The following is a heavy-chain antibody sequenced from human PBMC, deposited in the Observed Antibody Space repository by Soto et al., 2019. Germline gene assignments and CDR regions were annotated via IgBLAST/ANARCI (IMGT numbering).Heavy chain of an antibody. D-gene: IGHD6-19*01. Sequence: QVQLVESGGGVVQPGRSLRLSCAASGFTFSSYGMHWVRQAPGKGLEWVAVIWYDGSNKYYADSVKGRFTISRDNSQNTLYLQMNSLRAEDTAVYYCARVRVRQQLAKDHWAVAGTLQGTPPRYDYWGQGTLVTVSS. J-gene: IGHJ4*02. V-gene: IGHV3-33*01. CDR1: GFTFSSYG. CDR2: IWYDGSNK. CDR3: ARVRVRQQLAKDHWAVAGTLQGTPPRYDY.